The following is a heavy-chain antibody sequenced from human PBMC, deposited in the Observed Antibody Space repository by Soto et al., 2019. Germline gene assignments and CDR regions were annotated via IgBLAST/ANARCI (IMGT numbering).Heavy chain of an antibody. J-gene: IGHJ4*02. CDR3: ARLAPGGSGGGGDY. V-gene: IGHV6-1*01. Sequence: PSQTLSLTCAISGDSVSSNSAAWNWIRQSPSRGLEWLGRTYYRSKWNNDYAVSVKGRITINPDTSKNHFSLQLNSVTPEDTAVYYCARLAPGGSGGGGDYWGQGTLVTAPQ. CDR2: TYYRSKWNN. CDR1: GDSVSSNSAA. D-gene: IGHD6-19*01.